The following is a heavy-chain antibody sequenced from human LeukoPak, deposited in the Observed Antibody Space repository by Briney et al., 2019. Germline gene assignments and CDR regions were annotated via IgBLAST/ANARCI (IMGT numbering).Heavy chain of an antibody. V-gene: IGHV1-24*01. CDR3: ATPGEPYYDFWSGYYSRFDY. Sequence: ASVKVSCKVSGYTLTELSMHWVRQAPGKGLEWMGGFDPEDGETIYAQKFQGRVTMTEDTSTDTAYMELSSLRSEDTAVYYCATPGEPYYDFWSGYYSRFDYWGQGTLVTVSS. D-gene: IGHD3-3*01. CDR2: FDPEDGET. J-gene: IGHJ4*02. CDR1: GYTLTELS.